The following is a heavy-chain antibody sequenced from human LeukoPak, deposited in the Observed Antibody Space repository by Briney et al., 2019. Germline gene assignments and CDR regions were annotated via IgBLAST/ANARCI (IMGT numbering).Heavy chain of an antibody. J-gene: IGHJ6*04. D-gene: IGHD3-10*02. Sequence: GGSLRLSCEASGFTFSSYEMNWVRQAPGQGPEWVSYISSSGSTIYYADSVKGRFTISRDNAKNSLYLQMNSLRAEDTAVYYCAELGITMIGGVWGKGTTVTISS. V-gene: IGHV3-48*03. CDR2: ISSSGSTI. CDR3: AELGITMIGGV. CDR1: GFTFSSYE.